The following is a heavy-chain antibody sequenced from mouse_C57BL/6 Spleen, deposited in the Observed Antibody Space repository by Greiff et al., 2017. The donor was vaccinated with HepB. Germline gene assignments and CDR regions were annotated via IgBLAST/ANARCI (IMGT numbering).Heavy chain of an antibody. J-gene: IGHJ1*03. CDR3: ACYGSSYDWYFDV. CDR1: GYTFTSYW. CDR2: IDPSDSET. D-gene: IGHD1-1*01. Sequence: VQLQQPGAELVRPGSSVKLSCKASGYTFTSYWMHWVKQRPIQGLEWIGNIDPSDSETHYNQKFKDKATLTVDKSSSTAYMQLSSLTSEDSAVYYCACYGSSYDWYFDVWGTGTTVTVSS. V-gene: IGHV1-52*01.